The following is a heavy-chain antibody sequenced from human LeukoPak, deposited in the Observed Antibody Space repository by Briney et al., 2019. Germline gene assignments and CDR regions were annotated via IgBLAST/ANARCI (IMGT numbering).Heavy chain of an antibody. CDR3: ARQSVKAQKRYFDY. V-gene: IGHV1-69*13. D-gene: IGHD3-22*01. CDR2: IIPIFGTA. CDR1: GYTFTGYY. J-gene: IGHJ4*02. Sequence: GASVKVSCKASGYTFTGYYMHWVRQAPGQGLEWMGGIIPIFGTANYAQKFQGRVTITADESTSTAYMELSSLRSEDTAVYYCARQSVKAQKRYFDYWGQGALVTVSS.